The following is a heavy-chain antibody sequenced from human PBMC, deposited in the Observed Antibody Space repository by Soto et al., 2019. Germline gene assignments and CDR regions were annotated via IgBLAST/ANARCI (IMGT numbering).Heavy chain of an antibody. CDR1: GGTFSSYG. J-gene: IGHJ4*02. Sequence: QVQLVQSGAEVKKPGSSVKVSCKPSGGTFSSYGISWVRQAPGQGLEWVGGIIPIFGSANYAQKFQGRVTISADESLSTAYMQLSSLTSADSAVYYCARGGTYDSSGYYKLTLDYWGQGTLVTVSS. V-gene: IGHV1-69*12. D-gene: IGHD3-22*01. CDR3: ARGGTYDSSGYYKLTLDY. CDR2: IIPIFGSA.